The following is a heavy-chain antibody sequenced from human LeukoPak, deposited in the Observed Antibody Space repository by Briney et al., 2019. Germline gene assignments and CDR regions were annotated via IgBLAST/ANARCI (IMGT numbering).Heavy chain of an antibody. V-gene: IGHV4-59*08. CDR1: GGSISSYY. CDR3: ARHRGLAIIDY. D-gene: IGHD3/OR15-3a*01. Sequence: SETLSLTCTVSGGSISSYYWSWIRQPPGKGLEWIGYIYYSGSTNYNPSLKSRVTISVDTSKSQFSLKLSSVTAADTAVYYCARHRGLAIIDYWGQGTLVTVSS. CDR2: IYYSGST. J-gene: IGHJ4*02.